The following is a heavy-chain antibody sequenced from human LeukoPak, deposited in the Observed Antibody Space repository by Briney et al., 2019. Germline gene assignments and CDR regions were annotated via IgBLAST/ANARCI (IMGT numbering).Heavy chain of an antibody. D-gene: IGHD4-17*01. CDR1: GFTFSSYA. CDR2: ISGSGST. J-gene: IGHJ4*02. CDR3: AKDALGHTVTTRYFDY. Sequence: GGSLRLSCAASGFTFSSYAMSWVRQAPGKGLEWVSAISGSGSTYYSDSVKGRFTISRGNSKNTLYLQMNSLRAEDTAVYYCAKDALGHTVTTRYFDYWGQGTLVTVSS. V-gene: IGHV3-23*01.